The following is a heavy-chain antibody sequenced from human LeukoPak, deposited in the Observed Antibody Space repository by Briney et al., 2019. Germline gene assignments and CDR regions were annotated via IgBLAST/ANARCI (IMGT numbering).Heavy chain of an antibody. CDR3: ARDRSYDFWSGYDQDY. CDR2: TNSDGSST. D-gene: IGHD3-3*01. Sequence: PGGSLRLSCAASGFTFSSYWMHWVRQAPGKGLVWVSRTNSDGSSTSYADSVKGRFTISRDNAKNTLYLQMNSLRAEDTAVYYCARDRSYDFWSGYDQDYWGQGTLVTVSS. J-gene: IGHJ4*02. V-gene: IGHV3-74*01. CDR1: GFTFSSYW.